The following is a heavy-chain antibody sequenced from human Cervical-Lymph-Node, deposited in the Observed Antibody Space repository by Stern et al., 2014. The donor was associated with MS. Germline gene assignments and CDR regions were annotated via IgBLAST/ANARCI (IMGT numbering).Heavy chain of an antibody. Sequence: VQLLESGAEVKQPGSSVKVSCQTSGGTFSSPAINWVRQAPGQALEWMGGVIPIFGTVDYAQKFQGRLTITADESTNTAYMELSSLRSEDTAVYYCARDQIPYYYYGMDVWGQGTTVTVSS. CDR1: GGTFSSPA. CDR3: ARDQIPYYYYGMDV. V-gene: IGHV1-69*01. D-gene: IGHD2-2*02. J-gene: IGHJ6*02. CDR2: VIPIFGTV.